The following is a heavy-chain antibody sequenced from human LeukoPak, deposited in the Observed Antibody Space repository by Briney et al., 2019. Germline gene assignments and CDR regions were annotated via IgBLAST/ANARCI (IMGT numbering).Heavy chain of an antibody. J-gene: IGHJ6*03. CDR3: ARVRDGYKPPKLSSYYYMDV. CDR1: GFTFSSYW. CDR2: IKHDGSEK. D-gene: IGHD5-24*01. V-gene: IGHV3-7*01. Sequence: GGSLRLSCAASGFTFSSYWMNWVRQAPGKGLEWVANIKHDGSEKYYVDSVKGRFTISRDNAKNSLYLQMSSLRAEDTAVYYCARVRDGYKPPKLSSYYYMDVWGKGTTVTISS.